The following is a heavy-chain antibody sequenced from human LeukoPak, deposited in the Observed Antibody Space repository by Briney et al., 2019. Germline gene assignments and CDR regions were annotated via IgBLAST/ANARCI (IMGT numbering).Heavy chain of an antibody. D-gene: IGHD3-22*01. J-gene: IGHJ4*02. CDR1: GFTFSSYA. CDR2: ISYDGSNK. Sequence: GGSLRLSCAASGFTFSSYAMHWVRQAPGKGLEWVAVISYDGSNKYYADSVKGRFTISRDNSKNTLYLQMNSLRAEDTAVYYCARGIGKFYYDNPFDYWGQGTLVTVSS. CDR3: ARGIGKFYYDNPFDY. V-gene: IGHV3-30*04.